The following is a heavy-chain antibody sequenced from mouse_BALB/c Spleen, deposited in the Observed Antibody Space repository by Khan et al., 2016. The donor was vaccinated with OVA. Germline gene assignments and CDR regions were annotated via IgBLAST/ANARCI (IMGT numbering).Heavy chain of an antibody. J-gene: IGHJ4*01. V-gene: IGHV2-3*01. CDR3: GDGYYGSSWEAMDY. Sequence: QVHVKQSGPGLVAPSQSLSITCTVSGFSLTSYGVNWVRQPPGKGLEWLGVIWGDGSTNYHSALISRLSISKDNSKSQVFLKMNRLHTDDTAMYYWGDGYYGSSWEAMDYWGPGTSVTVSS. D-gene: IGHD1-1*01. CDR2: IWGDGST. CDR1: GFSLTSYG.